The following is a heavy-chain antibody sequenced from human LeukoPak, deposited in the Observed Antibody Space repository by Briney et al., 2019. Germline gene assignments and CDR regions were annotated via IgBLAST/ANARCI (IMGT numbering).Heavy chain of an antibody. CDR2: IYYSGSA. J-gene: IGHJ6*02. Sequence: SETLSLSCTVSGGAISSYYRSWIRQPPGKGLEWIGYIYYSGSANYTPSLKSRVTISIHTSKNQFSLNISSVTAADTAVYYCARRPHGSDVWGQGTTVTVSS. V-gene: IGHV4-59*01. CDR3: ARRPHGSDV. CDR1: GGAISSYY.